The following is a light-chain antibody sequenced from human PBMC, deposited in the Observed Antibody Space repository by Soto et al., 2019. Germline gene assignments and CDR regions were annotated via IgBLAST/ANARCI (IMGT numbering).Light chain of an antibody. CDR3: QQYNTYPLT. Sequence: IQITQSPSSLSASVRDRVTITGRASQSISSWLAWYQQKPGTAPDVVLYAVSTLAFGVPSRFSGSGSGTEFTLTIRNLQPGDFATYYCQQYNTYPLTFGGGTKVDIK. J-gene: IGKJ4*01. CDR2: AVS. V-gene: IGKV1-5*01. CDR1: QSISSW.